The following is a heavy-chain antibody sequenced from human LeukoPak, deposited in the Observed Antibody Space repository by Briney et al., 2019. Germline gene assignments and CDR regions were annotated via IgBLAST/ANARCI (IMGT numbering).Heavy chain of an antibody. CDR3: DVLLWFGELLRR. D-gene: IGHD3-10*01. Sequence: PGGSLRLSCAASGFTFSSYVMNWVRQAPGKGLEWVSSISSSSSYIYYADSVKGRFTISRDNARNSLYLQMNSLRAEDTAVYYCDVLLWFGELLRRGGQGTLVTASS. CDR1: GFTFSSYV. J-gene: IGHJ4*02. CDR2: ISSSSSYI. V-gene: IGHV3-21*01.